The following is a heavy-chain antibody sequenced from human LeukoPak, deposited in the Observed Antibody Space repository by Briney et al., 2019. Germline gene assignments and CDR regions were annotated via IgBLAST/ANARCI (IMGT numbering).Heavy chain of an antibody. CDR2: IIPVFGTA. Sequence: SVKVSCKASGGTFSSYAISWVRQAPGQGLEWMGGIIPVFGTANYAQKFQGRVTITTDESTSTAYMELSSLRSEDTAVYYCTVGYCSSTSCYPNYYYYYYMDVWGKGTTVTVSS. V-gene: IGHV1-69*05. D-gene: IGHD2-2*01. CDR3: TVGYCSSTSCYPNYYYYYYMDV. CDR1: GGTFSSYA. J-gene: IGHJ6*03.